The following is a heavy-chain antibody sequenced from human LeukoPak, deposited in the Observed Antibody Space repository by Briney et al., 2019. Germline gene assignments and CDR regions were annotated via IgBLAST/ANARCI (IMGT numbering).Heavy chain of an antibody. CDR1: GGSISSYY. V-gene: IGHV4-59*01. CDR3: ARDQGGIAVAGTPGWFDP. J-gene: IGHJ5*02. CDR2: IYYSGST. D-gene: IGHD6-19*01. Sequence: PSETLSLTCTASGGSISSYYWSWIRQPPGKGLEWIGYIYYSGSTNYNPSLKSRVTISVDTSKNQFSLKLSSVTAADTAVYYCARDQGGIAVAGTPGWFDPWGQGTLVTVSS.